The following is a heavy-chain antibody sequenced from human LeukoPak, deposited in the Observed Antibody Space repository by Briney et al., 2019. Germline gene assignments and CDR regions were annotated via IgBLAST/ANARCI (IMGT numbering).Heavy chain of an antibody. CDR3: ARRDYGDSLDY. V-gene: IGHV3-48*04. CDR2: ISSSSSTI. Sequence: PGESLRLSCAASGFTFSSYSMNWVRQAPGKGLEWVSYISSSSSTIYYADSVKGRFTISRDNAKNSLYLQMNSLRAEDTAVYYCARRDYGDSLDYWGQGTLVAVSS. CDR1: GFTFSSYS. J-gene: IGHJ4*02. D-gene: IGHD4-17*01.